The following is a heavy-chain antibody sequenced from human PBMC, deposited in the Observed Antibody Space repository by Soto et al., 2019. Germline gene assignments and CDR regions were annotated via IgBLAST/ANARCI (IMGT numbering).Heavy chain of an antibody. V-gene: IGHV1-18*01. CDR3: ARARYGDY. CDR1: GYAFTTYG. Sequence: QVHLVQSGAEVKKPGASVKVSCQGSGYAFTTYGITWVRQAPGQGLEWMGWISAHNGNTNYAQKLQGRVTVTRDTPTSTAYMELRSLRSDATAVYYCARARYGDYWGQGALVTVSS. J-gene: IGHJ4*02. D-gene: IGHD1-1*01. CDR2: ISAHNGNT.